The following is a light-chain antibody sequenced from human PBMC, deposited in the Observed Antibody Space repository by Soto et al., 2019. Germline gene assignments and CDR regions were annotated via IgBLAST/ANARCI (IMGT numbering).Light chain of an antibody. Sequence: QAVVTQEPSFSVSPGGTVTLTCGLSSGSVSTSYYPSWYQQTPGQAPRPLIYSTNTRSSGVPDRFSGSILGNEAALTITGAQADDESDYYCVLYMGSGIWVFGGGTKVTVL. J-gene: IGLJ2*01. V-gene: IGLV8-61*01. CDR3: VLYMGSGIWV. CDR2: STN. CDR1: SGSVSTSYY.